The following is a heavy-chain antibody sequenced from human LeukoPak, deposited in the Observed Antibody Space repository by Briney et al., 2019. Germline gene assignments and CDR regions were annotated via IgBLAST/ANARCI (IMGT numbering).Heavy chain of an antibody. Sequence: SVKVSCKASGGTFSSYAISWVRQAPGQGLEWMGRIIPIFGTANYAQKFQGRVTITTDESTSTAYMELSSLRSEDTAVYYCARGGPTTYYYDSSGPNDYWGQGTLVTVSS. CDR1: GGTFSSYA. CDR2: IIPIFGTA. D-gene: IGHD3-22*01. CDR3: ARGGPTTYYYDSSGPNDY. J-gene: IGHJ4*02. V-gene: IGHV1-69*05.